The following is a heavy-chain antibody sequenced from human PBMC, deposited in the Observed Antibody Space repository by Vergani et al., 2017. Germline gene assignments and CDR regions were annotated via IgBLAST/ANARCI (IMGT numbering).Heavy chain of an antibody. CDR3: ARSIGYCAGATCRAYYFDH. V-gene: IGHV1-46*02. CDR2: LNPTTGHT. D-gene: IGHD2-21*01. J-gene: IGHJ5*02. Sequence: VQLVQSGAEVRKPGASVTVSCTASGYIFKNYYIHWLRQPPGQAFEWMGILNPTTGHTTSAQKFMGRVDMTRDPSTDTSTRTVQMTLISLRSEDTAVYYCARSIGYCAGATCRAYYFDHWGQGTRVTVSS. CDR1: GYIFKNYY.